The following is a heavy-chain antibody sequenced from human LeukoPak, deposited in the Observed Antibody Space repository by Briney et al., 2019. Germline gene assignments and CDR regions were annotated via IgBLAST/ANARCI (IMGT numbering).Heavy chain of an antibody. J-gene: IGHJ3*02. CDR1: GVSISRDY. V-gene: IGHV4-59*01. Sequence: TLSLTSTVSGVSISRDYSTWTRQAPAQGLDWSGYIYYSGSTNSNPSLTSRVTISVHTSKHQFSLNLSCVTGADTAGYYCAREGLRLGELSCSVNAFDIWGQGTMVTVSA. D-gene: IGHD3-16*02. CDR3: AREGLRLGELSCSVNAFDI. CDR2: IYYSGST.